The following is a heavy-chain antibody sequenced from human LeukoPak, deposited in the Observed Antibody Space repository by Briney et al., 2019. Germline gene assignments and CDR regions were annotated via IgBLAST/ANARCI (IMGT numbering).Heavy chain of an antibody. V-gene: IGHV3-9*01. Sequence: GRSLRLSCAASGFTFDDYAMHWVRQAPGKGLECVSGISWNSGSIGYADSVKGRFTISRDNAKNSLYLQMNSLRAEDTALYYCAKDTYYDFWSGKGFDYWGQGTLVTVSS. CDR3: AKDTYYDFWSGKGFDY. J-gene: IGHJ4*02. D-gene: IGHD3-3*01. CDR1: GFTFDDYA. CDR2: ISWNSGSI.